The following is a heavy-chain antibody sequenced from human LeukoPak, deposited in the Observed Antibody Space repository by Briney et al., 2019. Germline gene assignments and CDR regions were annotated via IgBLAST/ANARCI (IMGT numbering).Heavy chain of an antibody. J-gene: IGHJ4*02. CDR3: ARWSSSSDAFDY. Sequence: SETLSLTCVVYGGSFRGYYWSWIRQPPGKGLEWIGEINHSGSTNYNPSLKSRVTISVDKSKNQFSLKLSSVTAADTAVYYCARWSSSSDAFDYWAQGTLVIVSS. CDR1: GGSFRGYY. CDR2: INHSGST. V-gene: IGHV4-34*01. D-gene: IGHD6-6*01.